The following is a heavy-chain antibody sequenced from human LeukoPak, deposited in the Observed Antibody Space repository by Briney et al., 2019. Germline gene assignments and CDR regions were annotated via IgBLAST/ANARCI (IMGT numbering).Heavy chain of an antibody. V-gene: IGHV4-59*01. D-gene: IGHD3-22*01. CDR3: ARNYYDSSGYLVYFDY. Sequence: PSETLSLTCTVSGGSISSYYWSWIRQPPGKGLEWIGYIYYSGSTNYNPSLKSRVTISVDTSKNQFSLKLSSVTAADTAVYYCARNYYDSSGYLVYFDYWGQGTLVTVSS. J-gene: IGHJ4*02. CDR1: GGSISSYY. CDR2: IYYSGST.